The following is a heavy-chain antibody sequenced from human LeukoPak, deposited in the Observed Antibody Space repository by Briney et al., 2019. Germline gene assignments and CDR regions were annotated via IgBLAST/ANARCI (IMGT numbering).Heavy chain of an antibody. J-gene: IGHJ5*02. CDR3: ARGSGSGGWFDP. Sequence: VSVKVSCKASGYTITGYYMHWVRQAPGQGLEWMGWINPKTGGTNFAQKFQGRDTMTRDMSITTAYMELSSLRSDDTAVYFCARGSGSGGWFDPWGQGTLVTVSS. D-gene: IGHD3-10*01. CDR1: GYTITGYY. CDR2: INPKTGGT. V-gene: IGHV1-2*02.